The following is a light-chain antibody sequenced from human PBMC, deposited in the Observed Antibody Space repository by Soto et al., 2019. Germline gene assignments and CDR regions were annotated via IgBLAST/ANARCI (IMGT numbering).Light chain of an antibody. CDR1: QTIYSN. Sequence: IVLTQSPATLSLSPGERATLSCRASQTIYSNVAWYQQRPGRAPRLLIYRASARATGIPARFSGSGSGTEFTLTIGSLQSEDSAVYYCQQYQNLWTFGQGTKVDIK. V-gene: IGKV3-15*01. CDR2: RAS. J-gene: IGKJ1*01. CDR3: QQYQNLWT.